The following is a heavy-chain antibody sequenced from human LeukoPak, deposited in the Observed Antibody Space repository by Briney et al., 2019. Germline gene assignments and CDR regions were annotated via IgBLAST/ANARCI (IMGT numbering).Heavy chain of an antibody. CDR3: ARVAGHPHIVVTAMYYFDY. Sequence: PSETLSLTCTVSGGSISSSSYYWGWIRQPPGKGLEWIGSIYYSGSTYYNPSLKSRVTISVDTSKNQFSLKLSSVTAADTAVYYCARVAGHPHIVVTAMYYFDYWGQGTLVTVSS. CDR2: IYYSGST. V-gene: IGHV4-39*01. J-gene: IGHJ4*02. CDR1: GGSISSSSYY. D-gene: IGHD2-21*02.